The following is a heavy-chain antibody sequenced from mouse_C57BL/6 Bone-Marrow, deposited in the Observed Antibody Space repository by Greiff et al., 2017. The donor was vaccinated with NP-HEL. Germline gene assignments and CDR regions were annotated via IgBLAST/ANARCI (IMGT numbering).Heavy chain of an antibody. CDR2: LYPTSCGT. V-gene: IGHV1-72*01. D-gene: IGHD2-12*01. J-gene: IGHJ4*01. CDR1: GYTFTSYW. CDR3: ALYYSKRGVYYAMDY. Sequence: QVQLQQPGAELVKPGASVKLSCKASGYTFTSYWMHWLKQRPVRVLEWIVRLYPTSCGTKYNEKFKSKATLTVDKPSSTAYMQLSSLTSEDSAVYYCALYYSKRGVYYAMDYWGQGTSVTVSS.